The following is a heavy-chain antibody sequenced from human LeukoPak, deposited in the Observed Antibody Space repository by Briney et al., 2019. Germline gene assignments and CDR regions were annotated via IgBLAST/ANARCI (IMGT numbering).Heavy chain of an antibody. CDR1: GFTFDDYA. J-gene: IGHJ3*02. CDR2: ISWNSGSI. Sequence: GRSLRLSCAASGFTFDDYAMHWVRQAPGKGLEWVSGISWNSGSIGYADSVKGRFTISRDNAKNSLYLQMNSLRAEDMALYYCAKGKWFGELLYEDAFDIWGQGTMVTVSS. V-gene: IGHV3-9*03. CDR3: AKGKWFGELLYEDAFDI. D-gene: IGHD3-10*01.